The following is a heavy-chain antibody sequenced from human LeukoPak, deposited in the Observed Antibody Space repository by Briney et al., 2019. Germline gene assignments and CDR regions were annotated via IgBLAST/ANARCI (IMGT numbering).Heavy chain of an antibody. CDR3: AKGRTLLWFGELSWFDP. D-gene: IGHD3-10*01. Sequence: PGRSLRLSCAASGFTFDDYAMHWVRQAPGKGLEWVSGISWNSGSIGYADSVKARFTISRDNAKNSLYLQMNSLRAEDTALYYCAKGRTLLWFGELSWFDPWGQGTLVTVSS. CDR2: ISWNSGSI. J-gene: IGHJ5*02. V-gene: IGHV3-9*01. CDR1: GFTFDDYA.